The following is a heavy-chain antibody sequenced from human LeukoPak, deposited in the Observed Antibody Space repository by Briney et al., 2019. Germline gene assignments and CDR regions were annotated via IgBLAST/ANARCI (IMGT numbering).Heavy chain of an antibody. CDR1: GGSFSGHY. Sequence: PSETLSLTCAVYGGSFSGHYWSWIRQPPGKGLEWIGEINHSGSTSHNPSLKSRVTISVDTSKNQFSLKLSSVTAADTAVYYCARHPYRGYRYGHVGGLDYWGQGTLVTVSS. J-gene: IGHJ4*02. D-gene: IGHD5-18*01. V-gene: IGHV4-34*01. CDR3: ARHPYRGYRYGHVGGLDY. CDR2: INHSGST.